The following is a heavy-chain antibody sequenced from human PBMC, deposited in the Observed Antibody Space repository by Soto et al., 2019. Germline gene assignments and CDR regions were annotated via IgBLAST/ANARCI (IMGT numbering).Heavy chain of an antibody. Sequence: SGGSLRLSCAASGFTFSSYAMSWVRQAPGKGLEWVSAISGSGGSTYYADSVKGRFTISRDNSKNTLYLQMNSLRAEDTAVYYCAKAYGIAVAGRGFLAYWGQGTLVTVSS. J-gene: IGHJ4*02. CDR1: GFTFSSYA. D-gene: IGHD6-19*01. CDR2: ISGSGGST. CDR3: AKAYGIAVAGRGFLAY. V-gene: IGHV3-23*01.